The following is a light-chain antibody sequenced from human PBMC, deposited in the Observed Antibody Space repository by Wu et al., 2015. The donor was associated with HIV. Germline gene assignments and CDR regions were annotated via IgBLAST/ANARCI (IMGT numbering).Light chain of an antibody. J-gene: IGKJ1*01. CDR2: GAS. CDR1: QSVSSAY. Sequence: EIVLTQSPDTLSLSPGERVTLSCRASQSVSSAYLAWYQQKPGQAPRLLIYGASSRAAGIPDRFSGSGSGTDFTLTINRLEPEDFAVYYCQQYGRSPRTFGQGTKVEIK. V-gene: IGKV3-20*01. CDR3: QQYGRSPRT.